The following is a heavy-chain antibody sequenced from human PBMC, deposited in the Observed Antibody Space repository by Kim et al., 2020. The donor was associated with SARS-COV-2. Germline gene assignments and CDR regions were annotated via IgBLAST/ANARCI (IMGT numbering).Heavy chain of an antibody. J-gene: IGHJ4*02. CDR1: GFTFSSYS. CDR2: ISSSSSYI. Sequence: GGSLRLSCAASGFTFSSYSMNWVRQAPGKGLEWVSSISSSSSYIYYADSVKGRFTISRDNAKNSLYLQMNSLRAEDTAVYYCARAFGIAVAGVDYWGQGTLVTVSS. V-gene: IGHV3-21*01. CDR3: ARAFGIAVAGVDY. D-gene: IGHD6-19*01.